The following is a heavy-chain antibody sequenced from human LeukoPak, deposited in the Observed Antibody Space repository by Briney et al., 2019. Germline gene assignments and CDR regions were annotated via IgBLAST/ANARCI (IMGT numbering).Heavy chain of an antibody. CDR2: IYHSGST. J-gene: IGHJ2*01. CDR3: ARDPRYEDTKTSYWYFDL. Sequence: SQTLSLTCTVSGGSISSGSYYWGWIRQPPGKGLEWIGSIYHSGSTYYNPSLKSRVTISVDTSKNQFSLKLSSVTAADTAVYYCARDPRYEDTKTSYWYFDLWGRGTLVTVSS. D-gene: IGHD5-18*01. CDR1: GGSISSGSYY. V-gene: IGHV4-39*07.